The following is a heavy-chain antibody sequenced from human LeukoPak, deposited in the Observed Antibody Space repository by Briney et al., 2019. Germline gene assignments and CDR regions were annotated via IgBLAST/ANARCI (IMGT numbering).Heavy chain of an antibody. CDR3: ARDKVVTTTFLCVFDI. CDR2: IYTSGST. Sequence: SETLSLTCTVSGGSISSYYWSWIRQPAGKGLEWIGRIYTSGSTNYNPSLKSRVTMSVDTSKNQFSLKLSSVTAADTAVYYCARDKVVTTTFLCVFDIWGQGTMVTVSS. D-gene: IGHD2-21*02. CDR1: GGSISSYY. V-gene: IGHV4-4*07. J-gene: IGHJ3*02.